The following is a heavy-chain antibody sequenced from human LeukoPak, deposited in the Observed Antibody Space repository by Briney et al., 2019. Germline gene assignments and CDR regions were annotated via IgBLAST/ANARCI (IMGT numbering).Heavy chain of an antibody. Sequence: GGSLRLSCAASGFTFSNYEMNWVRQAPGKGLGWVSYISSSGSSIYYADSVKGRFTISRDNAKNSLYLQMNSLRAEDTAVYFCARDHYGSGSYYKVMSYWGQGTLVSVSS. CDR3: ARDHYGSGSYYKVMSY. J-gene: IGHJ4*02. D-gene: IGHD3-10*01. V-gene: IGHV3-48*03. CDR1: GFTFSNYE. CDR2: ISSSGSSI.